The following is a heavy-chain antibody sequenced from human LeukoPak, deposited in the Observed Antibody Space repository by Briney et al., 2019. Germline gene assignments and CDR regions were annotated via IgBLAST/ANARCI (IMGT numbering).Heavy chain of an antibody. CDR3: ARVSWFPGTSYYYMDV. Sequence: SETLSLTCTVSGGSISSYYWSWIRQPPGKGLEWIGYIQYSGSTNYNPSLKSRVTISEDTSKNQFSLNLSSVTAADTAVFYCARVSWFPGTSYYYMDVWGKGTTVTVSS. D-gene: IGHD1-1*01. V-gene: IGHV4-59*01. CDR2: IQYSGST. CDR1: GGSISSYY. J-gene: IGHJ6*03.